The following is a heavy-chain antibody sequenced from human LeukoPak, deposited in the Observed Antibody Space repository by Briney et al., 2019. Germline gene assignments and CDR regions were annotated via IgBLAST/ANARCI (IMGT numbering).Heavy chain of an antibody. CDR1: GFTFSDYY. D-gene: IGHD3-22*01. Sequence: GGSLRLSCAASGFTFSDYYMSWIRQAPGKGLEWVSYISSSGSTIYYADSVKGRFTISRDNAKNSLYLQMNSLRAEDTAVYYCARVRRDYYDSSGYYYDGYWSQGTLVTVSS. CDR2: ISSSGSTI. CDR3: ARVRRDYYDSSGYYYDGY. J-gene: IGHJ4*02. V-gene: IGHV3-11*01.